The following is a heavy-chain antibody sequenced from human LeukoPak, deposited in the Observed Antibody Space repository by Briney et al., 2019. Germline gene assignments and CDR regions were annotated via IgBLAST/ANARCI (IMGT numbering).Heavy chain of an antibody. CDR2: IYYSGNT. Sequence: SETLSLTCTVSGGSISSYYWSWIRQPPGKGLEWIGYIYYSGNTNYNPSLKSRVTISVDTSKNQFSLKLSSVTAADTAVYYCAREEWGTISNWGQGTMVTVSS. V-gene: IGHV4-59*12. J-gene: IGHJ3*01. D-gene: IGHD1-26*01. CDR1: GGSISSYY. CDR3: AREEWGTISN.